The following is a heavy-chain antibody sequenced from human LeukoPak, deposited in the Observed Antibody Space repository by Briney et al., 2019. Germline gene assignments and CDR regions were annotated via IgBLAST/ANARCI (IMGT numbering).Heavy chain of an antibody. J-gene: IGHJ6*02. D-gene: IGHD6-19*01. CDR3: AREPGIAVAGTSTTYYYYGMDV. CDR2: IYYSGST. CDR1: GGSISSYY. V-gene: IGHV4-59*01. Sequence: SETLSLTCTVSGGSISSYYWSWIRQPAGKGLEWIGYIYYSGSTNYNPSLKSRVTISVDTSKNQFSLKLSSVTAADTAVYYCAREPGIAVAGTSTTYYYYGMDVWGQGTTVTVSS.